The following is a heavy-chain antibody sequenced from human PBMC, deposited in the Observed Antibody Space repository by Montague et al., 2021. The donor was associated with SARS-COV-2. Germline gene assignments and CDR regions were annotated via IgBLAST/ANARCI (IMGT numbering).Heavy chain of an antibody. CDR1: GFTFSNYW. CDR3: VREVGMVVARTLGRLDP. D-gene: IGHD6-19*01. V-gene: IGHV3-74*01. Sequence: SLRLSCAVSGFTFSNYWMHWVRQAPGKGPEWVLRTNSDGRSTTYADSVKGRFTISRDNAKNTLFLQINSLRGEDTAVYYCVREVGMVVARTLGRLDPWGQGTLVTVSS. CDR2: TNSDGRST. J-gene: IGHJ5*02.